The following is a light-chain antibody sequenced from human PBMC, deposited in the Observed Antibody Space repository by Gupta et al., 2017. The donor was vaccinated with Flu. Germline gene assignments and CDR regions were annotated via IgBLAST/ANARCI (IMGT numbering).Light chain of an antibody. CDR2: AAS. J-gene: IGKJ1*01. V-gene: IGKV1-9*01. CDR3: QHLNSYPPWT. Sequence: DIRLTQSPSFLSASLGDRVTITCRASQGISSYLAWYQQKPGKAPKLLIYAASTLQSGVPSRFSGSGSWTEFTLTISSLQPEDFATYSGQHLNSYPPWTFGQGTKEEIK. CDR1: QGISSY.